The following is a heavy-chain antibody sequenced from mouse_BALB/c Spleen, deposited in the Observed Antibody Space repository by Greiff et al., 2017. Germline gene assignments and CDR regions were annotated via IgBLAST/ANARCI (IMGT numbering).Heavy chain of an antibody. CDR3: ARRPFYYDYGYYAMDY. Sequence: QVQLKESGAELMKPGASVKISCKATGYTFSSYWIEWVKQRPGHGLEWIGEILPGSGSTNYNEKFKGKATFTADTSSNTAYMQLSSLTSEDSAVYYCARRPFYYDYGYYAMDYWGQGTSVTVSS. CDR1: GYTFSSYW. V-gene: IGHV1-9*01. J-gene: IGHJ4*01. D-gene: IGHD2-4*01. CDR2: ILPGSGST.